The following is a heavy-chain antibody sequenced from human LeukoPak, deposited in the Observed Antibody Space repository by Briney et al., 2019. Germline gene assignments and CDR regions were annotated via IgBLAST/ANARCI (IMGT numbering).Heavy chain of an antibody. CDR3: ARGVRGAPYFDY. CDR1: GGSFSGYY. Sequence: SETLSLTCAVYGGSFSGYYWSWTRQPPGKGLEWIGEINHSGSTNYNPSLKSRVTISVDASKNQFSLKLSSVTAADTAVYYCARGVRGAPYFDYWGQGTLVTVSS. D-gene: IGHD3-10*01. J-gene: IGHJ4*02. CDR2: INHSGST. V-gene: IGHV4-34*01.